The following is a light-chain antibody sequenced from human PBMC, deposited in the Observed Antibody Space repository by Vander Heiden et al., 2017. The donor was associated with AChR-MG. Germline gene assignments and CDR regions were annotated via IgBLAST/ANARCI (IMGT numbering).Light chain of an antibody. CDR1: ESVSSS. V-gene: IGKV3-15*01. Sequence: IVLTQSPATLYVSPGERATLSCRASESVSSSLAWYQQKPGQPPRLLIYGISTMATGIPARFSGSGSVTEFTLTINNLQPEDFADYYCQQYHDWPPWTFGQGTRVEVK. CDR3: QQYHDWPPWT. J-gene: IGKJ1*01. CDR2: GIS.